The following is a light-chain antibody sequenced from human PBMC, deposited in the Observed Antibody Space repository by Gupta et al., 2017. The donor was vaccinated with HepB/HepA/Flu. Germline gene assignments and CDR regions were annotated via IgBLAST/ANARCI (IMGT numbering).Light chain of an antibody. CDR2: EVS. V-gene: IGKV2D-29*01. CDR3: MQNVNLHCS. CDR1: QSLLHADGETY. J-gene: IGKJ2*04. Sequence: EIVMTQTPLSLSVTPGQSASISCKSSQSLLHADGETYLYWYLQKPGQPPQLLIYEVSKRFSGVPDRFSGSGSDTDFTLKISRVEAEDVGVCYCMQNVNLHCSFGQGTKLEIK.